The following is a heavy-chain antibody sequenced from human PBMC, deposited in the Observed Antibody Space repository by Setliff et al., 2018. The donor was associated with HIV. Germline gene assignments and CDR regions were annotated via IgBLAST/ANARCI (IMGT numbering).Heavy chain of an antibody. CDR1: GDSISSYY. CDR2: IVDSGST. CDR3: ARDSRYCSGGSCYGYFDF. V-gene: IGHV4-59*12. J-gene: IGHJ4*02. Sequence: SETLSLTCTVSGDSISSYYWTWIRQSPEKGLEWIGEIVDSGSTNYSPSLKSRVTISVDKSKNQFSLKLNSVTAADTAVYYCARDSRYCSGGSCYGYFDFWGQGTLVTVSS. D-gene: IGHD2-15*01.